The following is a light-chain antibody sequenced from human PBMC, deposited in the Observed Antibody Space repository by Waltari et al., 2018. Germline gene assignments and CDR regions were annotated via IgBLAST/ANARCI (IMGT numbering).Light chain of an antibody. CDR1: SSDVGNYNL. CDR3: CSYAGTDTFWL. V-gene: IGLV2-23*02. Sequence: QSALTQPASVSASPGQSIAISCTGTSSDVGNYNLVSWYQHHPGKAPKLIIYEVTKRASGVSDRFSGSKSGNTASLTISGLQAEDESDYYCCSYAGTDTFWLFGGGTKLTVL. J-gene: IGLJ2*01. CDR2: EVT.